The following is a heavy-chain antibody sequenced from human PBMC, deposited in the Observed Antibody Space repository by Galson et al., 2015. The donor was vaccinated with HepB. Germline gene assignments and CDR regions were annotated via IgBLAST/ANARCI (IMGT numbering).Heavy chain of an antibody. CDR1: GFTFSTYW. Sequence: SLRLSCAASGFTFSTYWMSWVRQAPGKGLEWVANIKQDGSEKSYVDSVKGRFTISRDNAENSLYLQMNSLRAEDTAVYYCARDLGDSRWFDPWGQGTLVTVSS. V-gene: IGHV3-7*01. J-gene: IGHJ5*02. CDR2: IKQDGSEK. CDR3: ARDLGDSRWFDP.